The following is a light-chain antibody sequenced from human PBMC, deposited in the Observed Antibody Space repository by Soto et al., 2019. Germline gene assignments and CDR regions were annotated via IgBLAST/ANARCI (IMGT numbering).Light chain of an antibody. CDR1: QTVGRNY. Sequence: EIVLTQSPGTLSLSPGERATLSCRASQTVGRNYLAWYQQKPGQTPRLLIHGASNRANGIPDRISGSGSETDFTLIISRLEPEDLAVYYCQQYASSPLTFGGGTKVEIK. V-gene: IGKV3-20*01. CDR2: GAS. J-gene: IGKJ4*01. CDR3: QQYASSPLT.